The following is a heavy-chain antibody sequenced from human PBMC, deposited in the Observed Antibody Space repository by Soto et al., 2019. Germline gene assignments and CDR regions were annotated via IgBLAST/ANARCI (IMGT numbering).Heavy chain of an antibody. CDR2: INPNTSAT. CDR3: ARIKWGSDRYHGMDV. V-gene: IGHV1-2*02. CDR1: GYIFTGYF. D-gene: IGHD1-26*01. Sequence: ASVKVSCRASGYIFTGYFSQWLRQAPGQGLEWMGWINPNTSATNYAQKFQGRVTMTRDTSLGAAYMELTSLRPDDTALYYCARIKWGSDRYHGMDVGGPRTRGHVYS. J-gene: IGHJ6*02.